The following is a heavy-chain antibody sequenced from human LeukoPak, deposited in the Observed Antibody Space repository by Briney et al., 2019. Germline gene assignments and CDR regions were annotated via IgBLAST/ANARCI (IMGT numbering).Heavy chain of an antibody. CDR3: ARGWDYYDSSGYPIDY. V-gene: IGHV3-48*04. CDR1: GFTFSTYS. D-gene: IGHD3-22*01. CDR2: ISSSGSTI. Sequence: GGSLRLSCAASGFTFSTYSMNWVRQAPGKGLEWVSYISSSGSTIYYADSVKGRFTISRDNAKNSLYLQMNSLRAEDTAVYYCARGWDYYDSSGYPIDYWGQGTLVTVSS. J-gene: IGHJ4*02.